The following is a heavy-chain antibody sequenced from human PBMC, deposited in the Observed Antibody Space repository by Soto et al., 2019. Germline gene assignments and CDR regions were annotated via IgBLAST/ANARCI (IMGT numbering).Heavy chain of an antibody. CDR1: GGTFSSYA. J-gene: IGHJ4*02. D-gene: IGHD6-13*01. Sequence: ASVKVSCKASGGTFSSYAISWVRQAPGQGLEWMGGIIPIFGTANYAQKFQGRVTITADKSTSTAYMELSSLRSEDTAVYYCALLAVGIAAAMIDYWGQGTLVTVSS. CDR2: IIPIFGTA. CDR3: ALLAVGIAAAMIDY. V-gene: IGHV1-69*06.